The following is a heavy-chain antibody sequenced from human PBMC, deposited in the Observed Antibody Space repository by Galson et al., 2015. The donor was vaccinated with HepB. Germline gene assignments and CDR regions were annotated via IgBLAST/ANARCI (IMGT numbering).Heavy chain of an antibody. Sequence: SVKVSCKASGYTFTGYYMHWVRQAPGQGLEWMGRINPNSGGTNYAQKFQGRVTMTRDTSISTAYMELSRLRSDDTAVYYCARGRWGENWFDPWGQGTLVTVSS. CDR3: ARGRWGENWFDP. CDR2: INPNSGGT. J-gene: IGHJ5*02. V-gene: IGHV1-2*06. D-gene: IGHD3-16*01. CDR1: GYTFTGYY.